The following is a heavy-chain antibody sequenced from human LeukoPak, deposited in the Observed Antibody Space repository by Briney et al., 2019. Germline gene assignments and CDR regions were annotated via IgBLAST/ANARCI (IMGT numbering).Heavy chain of an antibody. CDR2: ISAYNGNT. Sequence: GASVKVSCKASGYTFTGYYMHWVRQAPGQGLEWMGWISAYNGNTNYAQRLQGRVTMTTDTSTSTAYMELRSLRSDDTAVYYCAREGGYSYGYVWDIDYWGQGTLVTVSS. CDR3: AREGGYSYGYVWDIDY. CDR1: GYTFTGYY. V-gene: IGHV1-18*04. D-gene: IGHD5-18*01. J-gene: IGHJ4*02.